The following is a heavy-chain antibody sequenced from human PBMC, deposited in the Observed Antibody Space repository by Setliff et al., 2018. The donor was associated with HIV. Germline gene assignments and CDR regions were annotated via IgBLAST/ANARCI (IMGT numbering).Heavy chain of an antibody. D-gene: IGHD3-22*01. V-gene: IGHV4-59*01. Sequence: KTSETLSLTCTVSRGSIKYYFWSWIRQPPGKGLECIGHISYSGTTNYNPSLESRVSISVDTSKNQFSLKLKSVTAADTAVYYCARDSDDSSYYHFAHWSQGTLVTVSS. CDR3: ARDSDDSSYYHFAH. CDR1: RGSIKYYF. J-gene: IGHJ4*02. CDR2: ISYSGTT.